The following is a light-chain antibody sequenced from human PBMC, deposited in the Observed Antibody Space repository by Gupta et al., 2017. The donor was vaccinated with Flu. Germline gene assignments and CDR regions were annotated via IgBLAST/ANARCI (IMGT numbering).Light chain of an antibody. J-gene: IGLJ1*01. Sequence: SITISCTGTSSDVGAYQYVSWYQQHPGRAPKLMIYDVSNRPSGVSNRFSGSKSGNTASLTISGLQAEDEADYYCISLTSVPPYVFGTGTKVTVL. CDR3: ISLTSVPPYV. CDR2: DVS. CDR1: SSDVGAYQY. V-gene: IGLV2-14*04.